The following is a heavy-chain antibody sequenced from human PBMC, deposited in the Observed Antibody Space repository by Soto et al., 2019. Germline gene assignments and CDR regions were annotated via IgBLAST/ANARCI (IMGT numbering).Heavy chain of an antibody. Sequence: ASVKVSCKASGYTFTGYYMHWVQQAPGQGLEWMGWINPNSGGTNYAQKFQGRVTMTRDTSISTAYMELSRLRSDDTAVYYCAREDREYYYYYYGMDVWGQGTTVTVSS. J-gene: IGHJ6*02. CDR1: GYTFTGYY. V-gene: IGHV1-2*02. CDR2: INPNSGGT. CDR3: AREDREYYYYYYGMDV. D-gene: IGHD3-10*01.